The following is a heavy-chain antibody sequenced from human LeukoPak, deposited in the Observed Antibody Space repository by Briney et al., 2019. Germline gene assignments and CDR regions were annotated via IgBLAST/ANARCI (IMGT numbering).Heavy chain of an antibody. CDR1: GGSIISGGYY. J-gene: IGHJ5*02. Sequence: SETLSLTCTVSGGSIISGGYYWSWIRQHPGKGLEWIGHIYYSGSTVYNPSLKSRVTISVDTSKNQFSLKLTSVTAADTAVYYCARDARLSWSAYRTSPSDNWFDPWGQGTLVTVSS. CDR2: IYYSGST. D-gene: IGHD3-3*01. V-gene: IGHV4-31*03. CDR3: ARDARLSWSAYRTSPSDNWFDP.